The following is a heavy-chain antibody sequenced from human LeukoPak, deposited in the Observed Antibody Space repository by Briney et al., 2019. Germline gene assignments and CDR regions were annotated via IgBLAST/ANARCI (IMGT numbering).Heavy chain of an antibody. Sequence: GGSLRLSCAASGFTFSSYGMSWVRQAPGKGLEWVSAISGSGGSTYYADSVKGRFTISRDNSKNTLYLQMNSLRAEDTAVYYCAKISWFGELLSQLGYFGYWGQGTLVTVSS. CDR3: AKISWFGELLSQLGYFGY. V-gene: IGHV3-23*01. D-gene: IGHD3-10*01. CDR1: GFTFSSYG. CDR2: ISGSGGST. J-gene: IGHJ4*02.